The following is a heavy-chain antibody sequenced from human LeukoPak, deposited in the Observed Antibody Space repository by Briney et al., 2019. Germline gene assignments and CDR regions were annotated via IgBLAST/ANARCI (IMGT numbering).Heavy chain of an antibody. CDR2: IYASGNT. J-gene: IGHJ4*02. Sequence: PSETLSLTCTVSGGSISSYYWSWIRQPPGKALEWIGYIYASGNTNYNPPLKSRVAISVDTSKNQFSLKLSSVTAADTAVYYCARDIRKTIFGVVISPLYYFDYWGQGTLVTVSS. CDR1: GGSISSYY. V-gene: IGHV4-4*09. CDR3: ARDIRKTIFGVVISPLYYFDY. D-gene: IGHD3-3*01.